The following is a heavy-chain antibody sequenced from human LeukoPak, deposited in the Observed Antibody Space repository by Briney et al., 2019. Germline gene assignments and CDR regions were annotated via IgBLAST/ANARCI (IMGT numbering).Heavy chain of an antibody. CDR2: ISWNSGSI. CDR3: AKETNYGGNAFDI. D-gene: IGHD4-23*01. J-gene: IGHJ3*02. Sequence: PGRSLRLSCAASGFTFDDYAMHWVRHAPGKGLEWVSGISWNSGSIGYADSVKGRFTISRDNAKNSLYLQMNSLRAEDTALYYCAKETNYGGNAFDIWGQGTMVTVSS. V-gene: IGHV3-9*01. CDR1: GFTFDDYA.